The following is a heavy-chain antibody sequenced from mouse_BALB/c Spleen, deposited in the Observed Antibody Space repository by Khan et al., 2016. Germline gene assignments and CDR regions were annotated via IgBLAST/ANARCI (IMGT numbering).Heavy chain of an antibody. Sequence: VQLKESGPSLVKPSQTLSLTCSVTGDSITSGYWNWVRKFPGNKLEYMGYVSHSGSTYYNPSLKSRISITRDTSKNQYYLQLNSVTTEDTATYXCARYRGYDGYFDYGGQATTLAVSS. D-gene: IGHD2-2*01. CDR1: GDSITSGY. V-gene: IGHV3-8*02. CDR3: ARYRGYDGYFDY. J-gene: IGHJ2*01. CDR2: VSHSGST.